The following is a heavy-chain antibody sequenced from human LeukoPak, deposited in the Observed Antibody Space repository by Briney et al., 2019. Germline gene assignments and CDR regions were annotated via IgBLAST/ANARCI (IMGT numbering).Heavy chain of an antibody. CDR3: ARDGGPVAPANYFDC. J-gene: IGHJ4*02. Sequence: SETLSLTCTVSGGSISTYYWSWIRQPPGKGLEWIGYIYYSGSTNYNPSLKSRVTISVDTSKNQFYLKLSSVTAADTAVYYCARDGGPVAPANYFDCWGQGTLVTVSS. V-gene: IGHV4-59*01. D-gene: IGHD6-19*01. CDR2: IYYSGST. CDR1: GGSISTYY.